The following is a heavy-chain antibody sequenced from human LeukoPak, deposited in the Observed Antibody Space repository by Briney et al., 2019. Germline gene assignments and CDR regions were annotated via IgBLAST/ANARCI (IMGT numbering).Heavy chain of an antibody. J-gene: IGHJ4*02. V-gene: IGHV4-30-2*01. CDR3: ARGGDSSAPVGDY. CDR2: IYYSGST. Sequence: SQTLSLTCAVSGGSISSGGYSWSWIRQPPGKGLEWIGYIYYSGSTYYNPSLKSRVTISVDRYKNQFSLKLSSVTAADTAVYYCARGGDSSAPVGDYWGQGTLVTVSS. CDR1: GGSISSGGYS. D-gene: IGHD3-22*01.